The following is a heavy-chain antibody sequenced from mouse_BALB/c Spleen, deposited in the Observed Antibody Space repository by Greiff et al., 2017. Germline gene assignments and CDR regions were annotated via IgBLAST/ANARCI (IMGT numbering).Heavy chain of an antibody. V-gene: IGHV5-9-3*01. CDR3: TRRGYGYAMDY. CDR2: ISSGGSYT. J-gene: IGHJ4*01. Sequence: EVQGVESGGGLVKPGGSLKLSCAASGFTFSSYAMSWVRQTPEKRLEWVATISSGGSYTYYPDSVKGRFTISRDNAKNTLYLQMSSLRSEDTAMYYCTRRGYGYAMDYWGQGTSVTVSS. CDR1: GFTFSSYA. D-gene: IGHD3-1*01.